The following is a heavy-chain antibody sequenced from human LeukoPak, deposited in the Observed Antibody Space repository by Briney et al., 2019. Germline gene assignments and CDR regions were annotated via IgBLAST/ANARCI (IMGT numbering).Heavy chain of an antibody. D-gene: IGHD6-13*01. Sequence: SETLSLTCTVSGGSISSGSYYWSWIRQPAGKGLEWIGRIYISGSTNYTPSLKSRVTISEDTSQNQFSLKLSSVTAADTAVYYCARGDSSSWTWGYFDLWGRGTLVTVSS. V-gene: IGHV4-61*02. CDR3: ARGDSSSWTWGYFDL. J-gene: IGHJ2*01. CDR1: GGSISSGSYY. CDR2: IYISGST.